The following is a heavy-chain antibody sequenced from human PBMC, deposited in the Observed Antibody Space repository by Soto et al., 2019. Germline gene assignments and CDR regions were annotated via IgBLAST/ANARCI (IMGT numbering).Heavy chain of an antibody. D-gene: IGHD1-1*01. CDR3: AKDLSPWNVYGMDV. V-gene: IGHV3-30*18. CDR2: ISYDGSNK. J-gene: IGHJ6*02. CDR1: GFTFSSYG. Sequence: GGSLRVSCAASGFTFSSYGMHWVRQAPGKGLEWVAVISYDGSNKYYADSVKGRFTISRDNSKNTLYLQMNSLRAEDTAVYYCAKDLSPWNVYGMDVWGQGTTVTVSS.